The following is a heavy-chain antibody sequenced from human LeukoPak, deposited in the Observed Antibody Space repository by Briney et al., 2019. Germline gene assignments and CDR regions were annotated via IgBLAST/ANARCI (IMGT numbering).Heavy chain of an antibody. Sequence: GGSLRLSCAASGFTFSSYAMSWVRQAPGKGLEWVSAISGSGGSTYYADSVKGRFTISRDNSKNTLYMDMNSLRAEDTAVYYCAKRGNTISFFDPWGQGTLVTVSS. CDR1: GFTFSSYA. D-gene: IGHD5-24*01. CDR2: ISGSGGST. V-gene: IGHV3-23*01. CDR3: AKRGNTISFFDP. J-gene: IGHJ5*02.